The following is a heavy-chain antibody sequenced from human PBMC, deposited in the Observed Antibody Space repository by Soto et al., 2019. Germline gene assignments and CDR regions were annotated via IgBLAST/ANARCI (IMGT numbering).Heavy chain of an antibody. D-gene: IGHD3-3*01. V-gene: IGHV3-33*06. J-gene: IGHJ5*02. CDR1: GFTFSSYG. CDR3: AKPPGGFGVVIIGFDP. Sequence: SLRLSCAASGFTFSSYGMHWVRQAPGKGLEWVAVIWYDGSNKYYADSVKGRFTISRDNSKNTLYLQMNSLRAEDTAVYYCAKPPGGFGVVIIGFDPWGQGTLVTVSS. CDR2: IWYDGSNK.